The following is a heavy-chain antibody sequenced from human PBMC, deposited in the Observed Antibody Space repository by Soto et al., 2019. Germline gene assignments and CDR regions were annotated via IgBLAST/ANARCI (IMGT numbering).Heavy chain of an antibody. CDR1: GGSFSGYY. V-gene: IGHV4-34*01. CDR2: INHSGST. CDR3: AIQLLYNQQWQVGDI. J-gene: IGHJ3*02. Sequence: QVQLQQWGAGLLKPSETLSLTCAVYGGSFSGYYWSWIRQPPGKGLEWIGEINHSGSTNYNPSRKSRVTISVDTSKNQFSLKLSSVTAADTAVYYCAIQLLYNQQWQVGDIWGQGTMVTVSS. D-gene: IGHD6-19*01.